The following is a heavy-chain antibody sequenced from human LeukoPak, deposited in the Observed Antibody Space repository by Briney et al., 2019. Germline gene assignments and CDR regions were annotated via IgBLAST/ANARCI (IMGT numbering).Heavy chain of an antibody. CDR1: GFTFRSHA. D-gene: IGHD4-17*01. CDR3: ATSTLILRLIFDY. CDR2: ISGSGHRT. V-gene: IGHV3-23*01. Sequence: GGSLRLSCAASGFTFRSHAMTWVRQTSGKGLEWVSGISGSGHRTYYADSVKGRFTISRDNSKNTLYLQMNNLRAEDTAVYYCATSTLILRLIFDYWGQGTLVTVSS. J-gene: IGHJ4*02.